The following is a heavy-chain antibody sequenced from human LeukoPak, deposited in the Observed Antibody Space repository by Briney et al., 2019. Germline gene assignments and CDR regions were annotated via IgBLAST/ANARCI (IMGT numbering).Heavy chain of an antibody. CDR3: ARGVPPHHN. Sequence: ETLSLTCTVSGGSISSNYMSWVRQAPGKGLEWVSVIYSGGSTYYADSVKGRFTISRHNSKNTLYLQMNSLRAEDTAVYYCARGVPPHHNWGQGTLVTVSS. CDR1: GGSISSNY. CDR2: IYSGGST. V-gene: IGHV3-53*04. D-gene: IGHD5/OR15-5a*01. J-gene: IGHJ4*02.